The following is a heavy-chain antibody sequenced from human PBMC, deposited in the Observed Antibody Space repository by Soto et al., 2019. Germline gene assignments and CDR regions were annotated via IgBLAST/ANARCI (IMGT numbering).Heavy chain of an antibody. CDR3: AKSYDLWSPYLSFGDQRDP. V-gene: IGHV3-30*16. CDR2: LSTDGSTP. J-gene: IGHJ5*02. D-gene: IGHD3-3*01. CDR1: GFIFGSYA. Sequence: PGGSLRLSCAASGFIFGSYAMNWVRQVPGKGPEWVAVLSTDGSTPYHADSVRGRFTISRDNSKSTLFLQMNSLRPEDTAIYFCAKSYDLWSPYLSFGDQRDPWGQGTLVTAPQ.